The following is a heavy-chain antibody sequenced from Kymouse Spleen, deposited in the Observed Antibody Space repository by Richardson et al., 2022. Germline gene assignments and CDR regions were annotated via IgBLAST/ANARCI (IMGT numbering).Heavy chain of an antibody. Sequence: QVQLVESGGGVVQPGRSLRLSCAASGFTFSSYGMHWVRQAPGKGLEWVAVISYDGSNKYYADSVKGRFTISRDNSKNTLYLQMNSLRAEDTAVYYCAIYDFDYWGQGTLVTVSS. CDR2: ISYDGSNK. CDR1: GFTFSSYG. CDR3: AIYDFDY. D-gene: IGHD3-3*01,IGHD3-9*01. V-gene: IGHV3-30*18. J-gene: IGHJ4*02.